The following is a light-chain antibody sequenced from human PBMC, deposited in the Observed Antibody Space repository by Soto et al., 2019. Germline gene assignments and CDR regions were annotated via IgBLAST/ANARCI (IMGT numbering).Light chain of an antibody. CDR3: SSYAGSNNV. CDR1: SSDVGGYNY. Sequence: QSVLTQPPSASGSPGQSVTISCTGTSSDVGGYNYVSWYQQHPGKAPKLMIYAVSKRPSGVPDRFSGSKSGNTASLTVSGLQAEDEADYYCSSYAGSNNVFGTGTKLTVL. V-gene: IGLV2-8*01. CDR2: AVS. J-gene: IGLJ1*01.